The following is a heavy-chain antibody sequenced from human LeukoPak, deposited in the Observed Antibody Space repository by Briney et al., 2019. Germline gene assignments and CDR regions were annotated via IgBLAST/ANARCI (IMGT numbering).Heavy chain of an antibody. V-gene: IGHV4-38-2*02. CDR1: GFSISNGYF. D-gene: IGHD3-10*01. Sequence: SETLSLTCTVSGFSISNGYFWGWVRQSPVKGLEWIGSMFHIGNTYYNPSLKNRATIFLDTSKNQFSLKLTSVTAADTALYYCARGGLTGVLFDYWGHGTLVTVSS. CDR3: ARGGLTGVLFDY. CDR2: MFHIGNT. J-gene: IGHJ4*01.